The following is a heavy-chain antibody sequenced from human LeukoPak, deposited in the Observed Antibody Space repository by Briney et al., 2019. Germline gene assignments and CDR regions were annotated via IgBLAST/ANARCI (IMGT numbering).Heavy chain of an antibody. CDR3: ARDRRDGYNLYYFDL. V-gene: IGHV4-61*02. D-gene: IGHD5-24*01. CDR2: IYTSGST. J-gene: IGHJ4*02. Sequence: SETLSLTCTGSGGSIYSGSYYWSWIRQPAGKGLEWIGRIYTSGSTNYNPSLKSRVTISVDTSKNQFSLKLSSVTAADTAVYYCARDRRDGYNLYYFDLWGQGTLVTVSS. CDR1: GGSIYSGSYY.